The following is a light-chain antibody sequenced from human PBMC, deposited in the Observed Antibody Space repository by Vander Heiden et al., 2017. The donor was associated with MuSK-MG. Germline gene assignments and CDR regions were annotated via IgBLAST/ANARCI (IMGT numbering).Light chain of an antibody. CDR2: QDS. CDR1: KLGDKY. Sequence: SYELTQPPSVSVSPGQTASITCSGDKLGDKYACWYQQKPGQSPVLVIYQDSERPAGFPERFSGSNSGNTATLTISGTQAMDEADYYCQAWDSSTVVFGGGTKLTVL. CDR3: QAWDSSTVV. J-gene: IGLJ2*01. V-gene: IGLV3-1*01.